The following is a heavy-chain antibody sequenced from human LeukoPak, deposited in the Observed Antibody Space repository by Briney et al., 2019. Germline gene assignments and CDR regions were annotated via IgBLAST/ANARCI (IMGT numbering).Heavy chain of an antibody. CDR1: GYTFTGYY. D-gene: IGHD3-3*01. Sequence: ASVKVSCKASGYTFTGYYIHWLRQSPGQGLEWMGWLNPNNFDTNYARKFQGRVTMTRVTSISTAYTELRRLTSDDTAVYYCARDPGVQLFAGTLANDYWGQGTLVTVSS. CDR2: LNPNNFDT. CDR3: ARDPGVQLFAGTLANDY. V-gene: IGHV1-2*02. J-gene: IGHJ4*02.